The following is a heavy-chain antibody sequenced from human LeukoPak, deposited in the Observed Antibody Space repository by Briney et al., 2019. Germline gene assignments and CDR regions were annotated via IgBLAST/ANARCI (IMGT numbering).Heavy chain of an antibody. CDR3: ARRGVAVAGTEDAFDI. CDR2: IIPIFGTA. V-gene: IGHV1-69*05. J-gene: IGHJ3*02. Sequence: GASVKVSCKASGGTFSSYAISWVRQAPGQGLEWMGRIIPIFGTANYAQKFQGRVTITTDESTSTAYMELSSLRSEDTAVYYSARRGVAVAGTEDAFDIWGQGTMVTVSS. D-gene: IGHD6-19*01. CDR1: GGTFSSYA.